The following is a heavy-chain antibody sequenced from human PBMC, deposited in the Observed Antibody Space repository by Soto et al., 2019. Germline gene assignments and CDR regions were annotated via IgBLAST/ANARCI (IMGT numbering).Heavy chain of an antibody. V-gene: IGHV4-30-4*01. J-gene: IGHJ4*02. CDR3: VTVNLVGAAYYFDY. CDR1: GGSIRNGDYY. D-gene: IGHD1-26*01. CDR2: VYYSGTT. Sequence: QVQLQEWGPGLVKPSQTLSLTCTVSGGSIRNGDYYWGWIRQPPGKGLEWIGYVYYSGTTYSHPSRNSRVSISVDTSENQFSLRLTSVTAADAAVYYCVTVNLVGAAYYFDYWGPGTLVTVSS.